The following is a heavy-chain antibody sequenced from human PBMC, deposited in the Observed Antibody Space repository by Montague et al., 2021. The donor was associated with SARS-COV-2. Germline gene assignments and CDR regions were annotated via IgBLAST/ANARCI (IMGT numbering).Heavy chain of an antibody. CDR1: GGSISTYY. D-gene: IGHD3-10*01. V-gene: IGHV4-59*01. J-gene: IGHJ3*02. CDR3: ARAGITMVRGVNRWAFDI. CDR2: IYYSGST. Sequence: SETLSLTCTVSGGSISTYYWSWIRQPPGKGLEWIGYIYYSGSTNYYPSLKSRVTISVDTSKNQFSLKLSSVTAADMAVYYCARAGITMVRGVNRWAFDIWGQGTMVTVSS.